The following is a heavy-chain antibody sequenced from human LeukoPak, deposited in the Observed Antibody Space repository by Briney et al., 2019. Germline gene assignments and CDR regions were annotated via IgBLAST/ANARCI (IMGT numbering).Heavy chain of an antibody. V-gene: IGHV1-69*06. CDR1: GGTFSSYA. CDR2: IIPIFGTA. Sequence: GASVKVSCKASGGTFSSYAISWVRQAPGQGLEWMGGIIPIFGTANYAQKFQGRVTITADKSTSTAYMELSRLRSDDTAVYYCARGAYSSGTFDYWGQGTLVTVSS. D-gene: IGHD6-19*01. CDR3: ARGAYSSGTFDY. J-gene: IGHJ4*02.